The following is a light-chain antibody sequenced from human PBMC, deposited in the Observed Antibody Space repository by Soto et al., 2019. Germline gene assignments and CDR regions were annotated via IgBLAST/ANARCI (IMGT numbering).Light chain of an antibody. CDR3: QSYDSSTVV. J-gene: IGLJ2*01. Sequence: NFMLTQPHSVSESPGKTVTISCTRSSGSIASNYVQWYQQRPGSAPTTVIYEDNQRPSGVPDRFSGSIDSSSNSASLTISGLKTEEEADYSCQSYDSSTVVFGGGTKLTVL. CDR1: SGSIASNY. CDR2: EDN. V-gene: IGLV6-57*04.